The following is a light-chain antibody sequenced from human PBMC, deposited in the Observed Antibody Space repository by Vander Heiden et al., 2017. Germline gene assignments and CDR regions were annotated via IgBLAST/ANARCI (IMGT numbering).Light chain of an antibody. Sequence: SYELTQPPSVSVSPGQTTRITCSGDTLPKQYAFWYQPKAGQAPVLMIYKDSERPSGIPERFSGSSSGTTVTLTISGVQAEDEADYYCQSSDSSGAWVFGGGTKLTVL. CDR3: QSSDSSGAWV. J-gene: IGLJ3*02. CDR1: TLPKQY. V-gene: IGLV3-25*03. CDR2: KDS.